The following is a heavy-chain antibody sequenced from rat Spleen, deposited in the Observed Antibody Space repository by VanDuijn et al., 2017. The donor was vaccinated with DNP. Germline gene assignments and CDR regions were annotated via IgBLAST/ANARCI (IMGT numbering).Heavy chain of an antibody. CDR3: TSLDITTRAMDA. V-gene: IGHV5-22*01. D-gene: IGHD1-1*01. CDR2: ISYDGGST. J-gene: IGHJ4*01. CDR1: GFTFSDYY. Sequence: EVQLVESGGGLVQPGRSLKLSCAASGFTFSDYYMAWVRQAPTKGLEWVAYISYDGGSTYYGDSVKGRFTISRDNAKSTLYLQMNSLRSEDMATYYCTSLDITTRAMDAWGQGTSVTVSS.